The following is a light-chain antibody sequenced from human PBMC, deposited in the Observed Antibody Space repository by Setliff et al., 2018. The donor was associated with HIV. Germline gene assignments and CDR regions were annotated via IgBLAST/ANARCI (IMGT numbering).Light chain of an antibody. Sequence: QSVLTQPASVSGSPGQSITISCTGISSDVGGYNYVSWYQQHPGKAPKLMIYEVSNRPSGVSNRFSGPKSGNTASLTISGLQAEDEADYYCSSYAGSHNYVFGTGTKVTVL. CDR2: EVS. V-gene: IGLV2-14*01. J-gene: IGLJ1*01. CDR1: SSDVGGYNY. CDR3: SSYAGSHNYV.